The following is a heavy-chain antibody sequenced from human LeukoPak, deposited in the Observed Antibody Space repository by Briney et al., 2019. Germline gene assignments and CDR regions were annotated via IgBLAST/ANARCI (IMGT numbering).Heavy chain of an antibody. CDR1: GDSISSSTYY. CDR3: ARGYYDNRFDI. D-gene: IGHD3-22*01. V-gene: IGHV4-39*07. J-gene: IGHJ3*02. Sequence: PSETLSLTCNVSGDSISSSTYYWGWIRQPPGKGLEWIGSIYYSGSTYYNPSLKSRVTISVDTSKNQFSLKLSSVTAADTAVYYCARGYYDNRFDIWGQGIMVTVSS. CDR2: IYYSGST.